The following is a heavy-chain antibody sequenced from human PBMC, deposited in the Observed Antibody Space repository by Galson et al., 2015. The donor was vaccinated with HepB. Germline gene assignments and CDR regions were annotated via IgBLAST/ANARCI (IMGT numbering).Heavy chain of an antibody. CDR2: IFSDATND. Sequence: PLRLSCAASGFSFSTYSMHWVRHAPGEGLEWLTVIFSDATNDYYVDSVKGRFTISRDNSKNTLYLQMNSLRSEDTAVYYCVGGRQWVLPHPWDYWGQGTLVTVSS. D-gene: IGHD6-19*01. V-gene: IGHV3-30-3*01. CDR3: VGGRQWVLPHPWDY. J-gene: IGHJ4*02. CDR1: GFSFSTYS.